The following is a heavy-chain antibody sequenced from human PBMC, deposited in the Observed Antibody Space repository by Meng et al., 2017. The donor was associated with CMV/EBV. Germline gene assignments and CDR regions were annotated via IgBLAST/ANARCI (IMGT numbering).Heavy chain of an antibody. V-gene: IGHV1-2*02. Sequence: ASVKVSCKASGYTFTGYYMHWVRQATGQGLEWMGWINPNSGGTNYAQKFQGRVTMTRDTSISTAYMELSRLRSDDTAVYYCARDRHMVRGVIGRREGMDVWGQGTTVTVSS. CDR3: ARDRHMVRGVIGRREGMDV. CDR1: GYTFTGYY. J-gene: IGHJ6*02. D-gene: IGHD3-10*01. CDR2: INPNSGGT.